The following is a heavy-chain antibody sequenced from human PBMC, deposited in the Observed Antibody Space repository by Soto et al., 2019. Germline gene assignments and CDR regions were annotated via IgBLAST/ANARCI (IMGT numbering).Heavy chain of an antibody. CDR3: ARAGVTPDFFDY. CDR1: GFSVRTNY. Sequence: SLRLSCAASGFSVRTNYMSWVRQAPGKGLEWVSVFESGGSIYYADSVKGRFIISRDYARNTVDLQLNSLRADDTAVYYCARAGVTPDFFDYWGQGTLVIVSS. D-gene: IGHD2-21*02. CDR2: FESGGSI. J-gene: IGHJ4*02. V-gene: IGHV3-53*01.